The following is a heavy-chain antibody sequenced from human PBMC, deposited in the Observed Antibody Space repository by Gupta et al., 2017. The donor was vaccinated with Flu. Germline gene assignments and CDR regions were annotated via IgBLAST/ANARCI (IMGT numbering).Heavy chain of an antibody. V-gene: IGHV4-34*01. J-gene: IGHJ4*02. D-gene: IGHD3-3*01. CDR1: GGSFSVYY. CDR3: AGLPRITIFGVVIRPCDY. CDR2: INHSGST. Sequence: QVQLQQWGAGLLKPSETLSLTCAVYGGSFSVYYCSWIRPPPGKGLEWIGEINHSGSTNYNPSLKSRVTISVDTSKNQFSLKLSSVTAADTAVYYCAGLPRITIFGVVIRPCDYWGQGTLVTVSS.